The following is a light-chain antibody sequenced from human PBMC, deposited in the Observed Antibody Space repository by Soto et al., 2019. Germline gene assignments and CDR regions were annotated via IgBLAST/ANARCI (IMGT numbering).Light chain of an antibody. Sequence: EFVLTQSPGTLFCFPGERPTLSGGAGQRVGGSSLAWYQQKPGQAPRIPIYGASTRATGFPDRFSGSGSGTDFTLTISRLEPEDFALYYCQQYGSSPPLTFGGGTKVEIK. CDR2: GAS. J-gene: IGKJ4*01. CDR1: QRVGGSS. V-gene: IGKV3-20*01. CDR3: QQYGSSPPLT.